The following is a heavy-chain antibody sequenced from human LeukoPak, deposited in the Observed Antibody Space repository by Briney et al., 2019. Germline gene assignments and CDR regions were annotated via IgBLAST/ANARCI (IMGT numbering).Heavy chain of an antibody. CDR2: ISYDGSKK. CDR1: GFTFSTCA. V-gene: IGHV3-30*18. J-gene: IGHJ4*01. CDR3: VKDLTSSWTLDY. D-gene: IGHD6-13*01. Sequence: PGGSLRLPCAVSGFTFSTCAMHWVRQAPDKGLEWVAVISYDGSKKYYADSAKGRFTISRDNSKNTLYLQMDSLRAEDTAVYSCVKDLTSSWTLDYWGQGTLVTVSS.